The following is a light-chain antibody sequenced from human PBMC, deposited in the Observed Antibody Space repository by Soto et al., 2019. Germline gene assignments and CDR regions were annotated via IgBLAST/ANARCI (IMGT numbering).Light chain of an antibody. CDR3: HHYSADPWT. CDR2: DAS. Sequence: VTRSRCTLYASIIDRVTITCRASQSIRSWLAWYQQKPGRAPRLLIYDASTLESGVPSRFSGTASGTEFTLTIASRQSDDVAPNYGHHYSADPWTFGQGTIVDIK. V-gene: IGKV1-5*01. CDR1: QSIRSW. J-gene: IGKJ1*01.